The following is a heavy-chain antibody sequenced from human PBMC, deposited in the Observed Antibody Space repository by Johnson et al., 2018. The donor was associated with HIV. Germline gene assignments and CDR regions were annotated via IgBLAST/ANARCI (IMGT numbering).Heavy chain of an antibody. CDR3: ARDSTLDMVTAFDI. CDR1: GFTFSDYW. Sequence: VQLLESGGGLVQPGGSLRLSCAVSGFTFSDYWMSWVRQAPGKGLEWVANIKQDGREKYYVDSVKGRFTISRDNAKNSLYLQMNSLRADDTAVYYCARDSTLDMVTAFDIWGQGTMVTVSS. V-gene: IGHV3-7*01. D-gene: IGHD3-10*01. CDR2: IKQDGREK. J-gene: IGHJ3*02.